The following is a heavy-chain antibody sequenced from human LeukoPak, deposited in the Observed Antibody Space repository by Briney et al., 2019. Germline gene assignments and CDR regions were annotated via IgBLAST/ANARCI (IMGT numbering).Heavy chain of an antibody. V-gene: IGHV4-39*01. Sequence: SETLSLTCTVSGGSISSSSYYWGWIRQPPGKGLEWIGSIYYSGSTYYNPSLKSRVTISVDTSKNQFSLKLSSVTAADTAVYYCARRYSSGWYYLDYWGQGTLVTVSS. CDR2: IYYSGST. J-gene: IGHJ4*02. CDR3: ARRYSSGWYYLDY. CDR1: GGSISSSSYY. D-gene: IGHD6-19*01.